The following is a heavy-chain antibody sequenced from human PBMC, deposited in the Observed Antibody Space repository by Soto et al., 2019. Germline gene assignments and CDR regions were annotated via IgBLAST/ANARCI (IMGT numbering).Heavy chain of an antibody. J-gene: IGHJ6*02. CDR2: MNPNSGNT. CDR3: ARGGYRDYDFWSGYPAAYYYYGMDV. D-gene: IGHD3-3*01. V-gene: IGHV1-8*01. Sequence: ASVKVSCKASGYTFTSYDINWVRQATGQGLEWMGWMNPNSGNTGYAQKFQGRVTMTRNTSISTAYMELSSLRSEDTAVYYCARGGYRDYDFWSGYPAAYYYYGMDVWGQGTTVTVSS. CDR1: GYTFTSYD.